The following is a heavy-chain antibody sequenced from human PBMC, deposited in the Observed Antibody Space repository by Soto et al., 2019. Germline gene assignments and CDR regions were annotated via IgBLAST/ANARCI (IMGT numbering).Heavy chain of an antibody. V-gene: IGHV3-23*01. CDR1: GFTFSTFA. D-gene: IGHD2-21*01. CDR2: ISGSGGNT. Sequence: EVQLLESGGSLVQPGWSLRLSCAASGFTFSTFAMNWVRQAPGEGLEWVSSISGSGGNTQYADSVKGRVTISRDNYKNTLYLKMNTLRAEDTAVYYCAKCDVLMTTSGGWCYWFDPWGQGTLVIVSS. CDR3: AKCDVLMTTSGGWCYWFDP. J-gene: IGHJ5*02.